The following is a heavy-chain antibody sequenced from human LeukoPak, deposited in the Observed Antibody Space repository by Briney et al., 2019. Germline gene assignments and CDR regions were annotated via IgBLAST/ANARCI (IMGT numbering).Heavy chain of an antibody. Sequence: SETLSLTCTVSGGSISSYYWSWIRQPPGKGLEWIGYIYYSGGTNYNPSLKSRVTISVDTSKNQFSLKLSSVTAADTAVYYCARAHRYSSGWYSWFDPWGQGTLVTVSS. CDR2: IYYSGGT. CDR3: ARAHRYSSGWYSWFDP. J-gene: IGHJ5*02. V-gene: IGHV4-59*12. D-gene: IGHD6-19*01. CDR1: GGSISSYY.